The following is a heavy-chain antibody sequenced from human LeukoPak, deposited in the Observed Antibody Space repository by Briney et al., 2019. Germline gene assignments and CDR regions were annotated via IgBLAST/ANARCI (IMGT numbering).Heavy chain of an antibody. Sequence: GRSLRLSCAASGFTFSSYAMHWVRQAPGKGLEWVAVISYDGSNKYYADSAKGRFTISRDNSKNTLYLQMNSLRAEDTAVYYCARAIQLWNAPFDYWGQGTLVTVSS. CDR3: ARAIQLWNAPFDY. CDR2: ISYDGSNK. V-gene: IGHV3-30-3*01. J-gene: IGHJ4*02. CDR1: GFTFSSYA. D-gene: IGHD5-18*01.